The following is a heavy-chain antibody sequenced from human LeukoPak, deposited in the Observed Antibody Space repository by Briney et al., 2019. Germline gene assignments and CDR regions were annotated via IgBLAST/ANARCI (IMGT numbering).Heavy chain of an antibody. CDR2: ISSSSSTI. V-gene: IGHV3-48*01. D-gene: IGHD3-3*01. Sequence: GGSLRLSCAASGFTFSSYSMNWVRQAPGKGLEWVSYISSSSSTIYYADSVKGRFTISRDNSKNTLYLQMNSLRAEDTAVYYCAKDSYYDFWSGYSPSHFDIWGQGTMVTVSS. CDR1: GFTFSSYS. CDR3: AKDSYYDFWSGYSPSHFDI. J-gene: IGHJ3*02.